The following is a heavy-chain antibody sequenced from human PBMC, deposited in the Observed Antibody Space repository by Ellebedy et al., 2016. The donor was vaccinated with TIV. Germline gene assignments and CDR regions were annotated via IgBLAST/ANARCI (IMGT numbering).Heavy chain of an antibody. D-gene: IGHD3-10*01. J-gene: IGHJ5*02. CDR2: IYYTGST. CDR3: ARWFGELLYVRWFDP. V-gene: IGHV4-39*01. Sequence: GSLRLSCTVSGDSIRRSSYYWGWIRQPPGKGLEWIGSIYYTGSTDYNPSLKSRVAISADPSKNQFSLRVSSVTAADTAVYYCARWFGELLYVRWFDPWGQGTLVTVSS. CDR1: GDSIRRSSYY.